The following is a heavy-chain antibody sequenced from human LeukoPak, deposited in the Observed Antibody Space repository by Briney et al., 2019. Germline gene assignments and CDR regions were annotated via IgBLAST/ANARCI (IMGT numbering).Heavy chain of an antibody. CDR3: ERGGGDSNSWYGRCLDY. D-gene: IGHD6-13*01. Sequence: PGGSLRLTCTASGFTVSSYHMSWVRQAPGRGLESVSAIYSGGTTYYADSVKGRFTLSIDDSKNTLYLQMNSLRAEDTAVDYCERGGGDSNSWYGRCLDYWGQGTLVTVSS. CDR1: GFTVSSYH. J-gene: IGHJ4*02. V-gene: IGHV3-53*01. CDR2: IYSGGTT.